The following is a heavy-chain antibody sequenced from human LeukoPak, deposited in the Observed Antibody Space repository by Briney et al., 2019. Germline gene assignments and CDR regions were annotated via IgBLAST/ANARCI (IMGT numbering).Heavy chain of an antibody. CDR2: ISGSGGST. CDR1: GFTFGSYA. J-gene: IGHJ4*02. CDR3: AKDGYYYDSSGYYWVDY. V-gene: IGHV3-23*01. D-gene: IGHD3-22*01. Sequence: GGSLRLSCAASGFTFGSYAMSWVRQAPGKGLEWVSAISGSGGSTYYADSVKGRFTISRDNSKNTLYLQMNSLRAEDTAVYYCAKDGYYYDSSGYYWVDYWGQGTLVTVSS.